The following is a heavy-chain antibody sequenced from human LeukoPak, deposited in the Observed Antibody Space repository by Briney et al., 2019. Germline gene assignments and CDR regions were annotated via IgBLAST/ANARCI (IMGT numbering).Heavy chain of an antibody. J-gene: IGHJ5*02. CDR2: INHSGST. CDR3: ARGGGRYGSGSYRWFDP. V-gene: IGHV4-34*01. D-gene: IGHD3-10*01. CDR1: GGSFSGYY. Sequence: SETLSLTCAVYGGSFSGYYWSWIRQPPGKGLEWIGEINHSGSTNYNPSHKSRVTISVDTSKNPFSLKLSSVTAADTAVYYCARGGGRYGSGSYRWFDPWGQGTLVTVSS.